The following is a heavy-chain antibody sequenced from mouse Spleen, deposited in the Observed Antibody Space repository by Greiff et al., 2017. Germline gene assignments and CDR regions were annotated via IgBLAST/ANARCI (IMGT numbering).Heavy chain of an antibody. D-gene: IGHD1-1*01. CDR3: SRGEYYDGSYRFAY. J-gene: IGHJ3*01. Sequence: VQLQQSGDDLVKPGASVKLSCKASGYTFTSYWMHWVKQRPGQGLEWIGEIDPSASYTNYNQKFKGKATLTVDKSSSTAYMQLSSLTSEDSAVYYCSRGEYYDGSYRFAYWGQGTLVTGSA. CDR2: IDPSASYT. CDR1: GYTFTSYW. V-gene: IGHV1-69*02.